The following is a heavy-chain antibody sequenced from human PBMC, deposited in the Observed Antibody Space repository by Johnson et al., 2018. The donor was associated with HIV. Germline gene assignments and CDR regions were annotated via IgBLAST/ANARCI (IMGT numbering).Heavy chain of an antibody. V-gene: IGHV3-64*01. CDR2: TSSNGGST. CDR3: AKDSSRYYDQERYDAFDI. Sequence: VQLVESGGGLVKPGGSLRLSCAASGFSFSDYYMSWIRQAPGNGLEYVSATSSNGGSTYYANSVKGRFSISRDNVRNTLHLQMNSLRAEDTAVYYCAKDSSRYYDQERYDAFDIWGQGTMVTVSS. J-gene: IGHJ3*02. D-gene: IGHD3-22*01. CDR1: GFSFSDYY.